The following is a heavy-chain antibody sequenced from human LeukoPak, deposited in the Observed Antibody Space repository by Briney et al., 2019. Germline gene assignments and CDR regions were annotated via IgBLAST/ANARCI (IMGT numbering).Heavy chain of an antibody. CDR3: ARVGQQLALDY. Sequence: SETLSRTCTVSGGSISSYYWSWIRQPPGKGLEWIGYIYYSGSTNYNPSLKRRVTISVDRSKNQFSLKLSSVTAADTAVYYCARVGQQLALDYWGQGTLVTVSS. V-gene: IGHV4-59*12. J-gene: IGHJ4*02. CDR1: GGSISSYY. CDR2: IYYSGST. D-gene: IGHD6-13*01.